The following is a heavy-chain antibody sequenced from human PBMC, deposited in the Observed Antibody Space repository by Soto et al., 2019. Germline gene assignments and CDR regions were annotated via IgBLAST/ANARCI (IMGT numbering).Heavy chain of an antibody. CDR3: ARNGYTYGMDV. Sequence: SSETLSLTCTVSGGSTSSGGFYWSWIRQHPGKGLEWIGYIYYSGISYYNPSLKSRVSISLDTSRNQFSMTLNSVTAADTAVYYCARNGYTYGMDVWGQGA. V-gene: IGHV4-31*03. J-gene: IGHJ6*01. CDR1: GGSTSSGGFY. CDR2: IYYSGIS. D-gene: IGHD5-18*01.